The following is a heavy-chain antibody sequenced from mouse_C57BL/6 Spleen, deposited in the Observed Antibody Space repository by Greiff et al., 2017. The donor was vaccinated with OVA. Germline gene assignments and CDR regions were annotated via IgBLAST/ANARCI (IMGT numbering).Heavy chain of an antibody. CDR3: ARGGNWGYFDV. CDR2: INPYNGDT. D-gene: IGHD4-1*01. CDR1: GYSFTGYF. J-gene: IGHJ1*03. Sequence: VQLQQSGPELVKPGDSVKISCKASGYSFTGYFMNWVMPSHGKSLEWIGRINPYNGDTFYNQKFKGKATLTVDKSSSTAHMELRSLTSEDSAVYYGARGGNWGYFDVWGTGTTVTVSS. V-gene: IGHV1-20*01.